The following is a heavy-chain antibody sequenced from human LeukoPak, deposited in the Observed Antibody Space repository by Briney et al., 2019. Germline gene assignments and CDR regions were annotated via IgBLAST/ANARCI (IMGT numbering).Heavy chain of an antibody. J-gene: IGHJ5*02. Sequence: PSETLSLTCTVSGGSISSYYWSWIRQPPGKGLEWIGYIYTSGSTNYNPSLKSRVTISVDTSKNQFSLKLSSVTAADTAVYYCARAVEWAGGFDWFDPWGQGTLVTVSS. V-gene: IGHV4-4*09. CDR2: IYTSGST. CDR3: ARAVEWAGGFDWFDP. CDR1: GGSISSYY. D-gene: IGHD1-26*01.